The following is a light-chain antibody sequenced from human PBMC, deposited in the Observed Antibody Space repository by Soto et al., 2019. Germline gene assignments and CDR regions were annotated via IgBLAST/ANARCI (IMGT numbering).Light chain of an antibody. CDR1: SSNIESNY. CDR3: TAWDDSLSAVV. V-gene: IGLV1-47*01. CDR2: RNN. J-gene: IGLJ2*01. Sequence: QSVLTQPPSASGTPGQRVTISCSGSSSNIESNYVYWYQQLPGTAPRLLIYRNNQRPSGVPDRFSGSKSGTSASLAISALRSEDEADYYCTAWDDSLSAVVFGGGTKVTVL.